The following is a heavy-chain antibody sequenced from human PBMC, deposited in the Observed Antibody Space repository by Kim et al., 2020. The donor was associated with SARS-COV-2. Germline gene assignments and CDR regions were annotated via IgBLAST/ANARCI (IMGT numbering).Heavy chain of an antibody. V-gene: IGHV1-8*01. J-gene: IGHJ6*02. CDR2: MSPKSGGT. CDR3: ARKRPGIGVQMVVAAIYGLDV. Sequence: ASVKVSCKASGYTFTSYDINWVRQATGQGLEWMGWMSPKSGGTGYAQKFQGRVTMTRDTSISTAYMELSSLASEDTAVYYCARKRPGIGVQMVVAAIYGLDVWGQGTTVTVSS. D-gene: IGHD2-15*01. CDR1: GYTFTSYD.